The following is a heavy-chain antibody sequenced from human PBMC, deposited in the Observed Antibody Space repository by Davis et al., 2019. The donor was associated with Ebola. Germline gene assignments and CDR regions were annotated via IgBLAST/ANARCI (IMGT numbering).Heavy chain of an antibody. CDR2: VILKSGAT. CDR1: GYTFTGYN. V-gene: IGHV1-2*06. CDR3: ARGHNYAHEY. D-gene: IGHD4-11*01. J-gene: IGHJ4*02. Sequence: ASVKVSCKASGYTFTGYNIHWMRQAPGQGLEWLGRVILKSGATNYAQKFQGRVTMTRDTSISTVYMELGSLRYDDTADYYCARGHNYAHEYWGQGTLVTVSS.